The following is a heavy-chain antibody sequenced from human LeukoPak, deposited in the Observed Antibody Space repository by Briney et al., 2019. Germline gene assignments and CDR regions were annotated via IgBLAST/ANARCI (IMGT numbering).Heavy chain of an antibody. CDR2: IIPIFGTA. Sequence: GASVKVSCKASGGTFSSYAISWVRQAPGQGLEWMGGIIPIFGTANYAQKFQGRVTITTDESTSTAYMELSSLRSEDTAVYYCARSRYSSGYYSKNDYYYMDDWGKGTTVTVSS. J-gene: IGHJ6*03. CDR3: ARSRYSSGYYSKNDYYYMDD. CDR1: GGTFSSYA. D-gene: IGHD3-22*01. V-gene: IGHV1-69*05.